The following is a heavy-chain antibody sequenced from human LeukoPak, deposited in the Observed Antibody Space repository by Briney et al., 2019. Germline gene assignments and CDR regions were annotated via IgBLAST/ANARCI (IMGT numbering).Heavy chain of an antibody. CDR3: AQSYYDSSGFDY. CDR1: GGSISSGGYN. J-gene: IGHJ4*02. V-gene: IGHV4-31*03. Sequence: SETLSLTCTVSGGSISSGGYNWSWIGQHPGKGLEWIGYIYYSGSTYYNPSLKSRVTISVDTSKNQFSLKLSSVTAADTAVYYCAQSYYDSSGFDYWGQGTLVTVSS. D-gene: IGHD3-22*01. CDR2: IYYSGST.